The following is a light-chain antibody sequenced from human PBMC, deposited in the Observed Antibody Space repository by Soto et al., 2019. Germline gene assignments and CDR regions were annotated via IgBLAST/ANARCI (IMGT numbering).Light chain of an antibody. Sequence: IQMTQSPSALSASVGDRATITCRASQSISSWLAWDQQKPGKSPKLLIYDASTLQSGVPSRYSGSGSGTEFTLTISNLQPDDFATYYCQQYESYSPWTFGQGTKVDIK. CDR2: DAS. J-gene: IGKJ1*01. V-gene: IGKV1-5*01. CDR3: QQYESYSPWT. CDR1: QSISSW.